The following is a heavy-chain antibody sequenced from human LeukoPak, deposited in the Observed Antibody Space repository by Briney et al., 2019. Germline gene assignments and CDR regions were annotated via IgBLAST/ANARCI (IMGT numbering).Heavy chain of an antibody. CDR3: ARDRLLWFGELIPTAYGMDV. Sequence: ASVKVSCKASGYTFTRYYMHWVRQAPGQGLEWMGIINPSGGSTSYAQKFQGRVTMTRDTSTSTVYMELSSLRSEDTAVYYCARDRLLWFGELIPTAYGMDVWGQGTTVTVSS. D-gene: IGHD3-10*01. J-gene: IGHJ6*02. CDR2: INPSGGST. CDR1: GYTFTRYY. V-gene: IGHV1-46*01.